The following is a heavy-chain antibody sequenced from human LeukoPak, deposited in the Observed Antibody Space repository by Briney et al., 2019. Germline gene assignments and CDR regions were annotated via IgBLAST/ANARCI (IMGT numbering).Heavy chain of an antibody. CDR3: ARHQGVPDFYWYFDL. J-gene: IGHJ2*01. Sequence: HAGGSLRLSCAASGFTFSSYWMGWVRQAPGKGLEWVANIKQDGSEKYYVDSVKGRFTISRDNAKNSLFLQMNSLRAEDTAVYYCARHQGVPDFYWYFDLWGRGTLLTVSS. D-gene: IGHD3-3*01. V-gene: IGHV3-7*03. CDR2: IKQDGSEK. CDR1: GFTFSSYW.